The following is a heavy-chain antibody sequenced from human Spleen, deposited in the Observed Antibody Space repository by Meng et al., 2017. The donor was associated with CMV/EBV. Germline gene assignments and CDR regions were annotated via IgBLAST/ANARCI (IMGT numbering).Heavy chain of an antibody. CDR2: ISWNSGSI. D-gene: IGHD2-15*01. CDR1: GFTFDDYA. Sequence: GGSLRLSCAASGFTFDDYAMHWVRQAPGKGLEWVSGISWNSGSIGYADSVKGRFTISRDNAKNSLYLQMNSLRAEDTALYYCAKAQLGYCSGGSCYYFDYWGQGTLVTVSS. J-gene: IGHJ4*02. V-gene: IGHV3-9*01. CDR3: AKAQLGYCSGGSCYYFDY.